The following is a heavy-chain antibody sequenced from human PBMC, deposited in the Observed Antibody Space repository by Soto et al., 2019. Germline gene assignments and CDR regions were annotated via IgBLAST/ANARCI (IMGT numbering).Heavy chain of an antibody. J-gene: IGHJ5*02. CDR1: GGSISSGGYS. Sequence: SETLSLTYAVSGGSISSGGYSWSWIRQPPGKGLEWIGYIYHSGSTYYNPSLKSRVTISVDRSKNQFSLKLSSVTAADAAVYYCARTVLLWFGEVNWFDPWGQGTLVTGSS. CDR2: IYHSGST. D-gene: IGHD3-10*01. V-gene: IGHV4-30-2*01. CDR3: ARTVLLWFGEVNWFDP.